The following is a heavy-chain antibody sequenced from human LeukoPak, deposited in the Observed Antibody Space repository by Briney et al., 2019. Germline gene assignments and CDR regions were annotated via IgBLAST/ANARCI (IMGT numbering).Heavy chain of an antibody. CDR1: GFTVSSNY. Sequence: GGSLRLSCAASGFTVSSNYMSWVRQAPGKGLEWVSVIGTSGGSTIYADSVKGRFTISRDDSKNTLYLQLNSLRAEDTAVYYCARRNNYCGDYWGQGTLVTVSS. CDR3: ARRNNYCGDY. J-gene: IGHJ4*02. V-gene: IGHV3-53*01. CDR2: IGTSGGST. D-gene: IGHD4-11*01.